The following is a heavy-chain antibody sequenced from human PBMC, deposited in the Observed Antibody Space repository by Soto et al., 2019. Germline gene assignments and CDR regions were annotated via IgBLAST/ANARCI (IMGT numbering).Heavy chain of an antibody. CDR3: ARGSGIPDAFDI. J-gene: IGHJ3*02. D-gene: IGHD2-21*01. V-gene: IGHV1-69*13. CDR2: IIPIFGTA. CDR1: GGTFSSYA. Sequence: SVKVSCKASGGTFSSYAISWVLQAPGQGLEWMGGIIPIFGTANYAQKFQGRVTITADESTSTAYMELSSLRSEDTAVYYCARGSGIPDAFDIWGQGTMVTVSS.